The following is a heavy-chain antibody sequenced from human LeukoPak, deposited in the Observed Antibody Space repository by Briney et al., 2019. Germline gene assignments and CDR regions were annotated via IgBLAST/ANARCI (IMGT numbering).Heavy chain of an antibody. CDR1: GFTFSDYY. V-gene: IGHV3-11*06. J-gene: IGHJ4*02. D-gene: IGHD3-9*01. CDR2: ISSSSSYT. Sequence: GGSLRLSCAASGFTFSDYYMSWIRQAPGKGLGWVSYISSSSSYTNYADSVKGRFTISRDNAKNSLYLQMNSLRAEDTAVYYCARDRGYDILTGYYDYWGQGTLVTVSS. CDR3: ARDRGYDILTGYYDY.